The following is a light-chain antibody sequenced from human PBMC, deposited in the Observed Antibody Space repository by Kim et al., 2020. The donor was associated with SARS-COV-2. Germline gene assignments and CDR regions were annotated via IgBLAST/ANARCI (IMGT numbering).Light chain of an antibody. Sequence: SVSPGQTATITCSGDKLGDRYVCWYQQKPGQSPVVVIYQDDKRPSGIPERFSGSNSGNTATLTISGTQTMDEADYYCQAWDSSAVVFGGGTQLTVL. CDR1: KLGDRY. CDR3: QAWDSSAVV. V-gene: IGLV3-1*01. CDR2: QDD. J-gene: IGLJ2*01.